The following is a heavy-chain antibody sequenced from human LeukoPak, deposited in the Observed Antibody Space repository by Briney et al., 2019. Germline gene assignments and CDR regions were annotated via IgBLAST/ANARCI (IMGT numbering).Heavy chain of an antibody. CDR2: ISYDGSNK. Sequence: GGSLRLSCAASGFTFSSYGMHWVRQAPGKGLEWVAVISYDGSNKYYADSVKGRFTISRDNSKNTLYLQMNSLRAEDTAVYYCAKDRVLVVNTRPAGSYFDYWGQGTLVTVSS. J-gene: IGHJ4*02. D-gene: IGHD3-22*01. CDR3: AKDRVLVVNTRPAGSYFDY. V-gene: IGHV3-30*18. CDR1: GFTFSSYG.